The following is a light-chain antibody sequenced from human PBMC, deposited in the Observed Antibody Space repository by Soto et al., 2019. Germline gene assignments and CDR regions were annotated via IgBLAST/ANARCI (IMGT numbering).Light chain of an antibody. V-gene: IGKV3-20*01. Sequence: EIVLTQSPDTLSLSPGERATLSCRASQRISISYLAWYQQQPGQAPRLLIYSTSTRATGIPDRFSGSGSGTDFTLTISKLEPGDFAVYYCQQYGGSSWTFGQGTKLEIK. CDR2: STS. CDR1: QRISISY. J-gene: IGKJ1*01. CDR3: QQYGGSSWT.